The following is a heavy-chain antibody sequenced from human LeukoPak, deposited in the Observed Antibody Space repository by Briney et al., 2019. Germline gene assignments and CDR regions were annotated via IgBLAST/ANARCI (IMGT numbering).Heavy chain of an antibody. Sequence: PSETLSLTCIVSGGSISSGSYYWSWIRQPAGKGLEWIGRSYNSGSTNYNPSLKSRVTISVETSKNQFSLKLSSVTVADTAVYYCARGEWQWLHHDAFDIWGQGTMVTVSS. V-gene: IGHV4-61*02. CDR2: SYNSGST. J-gene: IGHJ3*02. CDR1: GGSISSGSYY. CDR3: ARGEWQWLHHDAFDI. D-gene: IGHD6-19*01.